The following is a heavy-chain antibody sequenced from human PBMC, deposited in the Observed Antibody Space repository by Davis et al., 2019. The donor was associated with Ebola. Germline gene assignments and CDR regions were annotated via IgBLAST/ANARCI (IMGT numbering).Heavy chain of an antibody. CDR2: IYYSGST. J-gene: IGHJ3*02. D-gene: IGHD3-10*01. CDR3: ARGLWSPAFDI. V-gene: IGHV4-34*01. CDR1: GGSFSGYY. Sequence: PSETLSLTCAVYGGSFSGYYWSWIRQPPGKGLEWIGSIYYSGSTYYNPSLKSRVTISVDTSKNQFSLKLSSVTAADTAVYYCARGLWSPAFDIWGQGTMVTVSS.